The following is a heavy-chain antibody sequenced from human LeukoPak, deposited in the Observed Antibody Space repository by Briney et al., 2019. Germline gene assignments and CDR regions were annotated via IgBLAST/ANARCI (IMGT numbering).Heavy chain of an antibody. J-gene: IGHJ5*02. V-gene: IGHV3-64D*06. D-gene: IGHD5-12*01. CDR2: INGDGRTT. Sequence: GGSLRLSCSASGFIFSTYTMYWVRQAPGKGLEFVSVINGDGRTTYYADSVKGRFTISRDNSKNTLYLQMNSLRAEGTAVYYCVGDQVDNVGWLTWGQGTRVTVSS. CDR3: VGDQVDNVGWLT. CDR1: GFIFSTYT.